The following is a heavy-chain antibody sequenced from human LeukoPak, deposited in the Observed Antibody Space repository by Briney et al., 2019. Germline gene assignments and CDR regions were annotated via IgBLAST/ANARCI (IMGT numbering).Heavy chain of an antibody. D-gene: IGHD3-10*01. Sequence: GGSLRLSCAASGFTFSDYYMRWVRQAPGKGLEWVSYVSSSGSTIYYADAVKGRFTISRDNAKNTLYLQMNSLRAEDTAVYYCARAKYGSGSYYIRYWGQGTLVTVSS. J-gene: IGHJ4*02. CDR3: ARAKYGSGSYYIRY. V-gene: IGHV3-11*04. CDR2: VSSSGSTI. CDR1: GFTFSDYY.